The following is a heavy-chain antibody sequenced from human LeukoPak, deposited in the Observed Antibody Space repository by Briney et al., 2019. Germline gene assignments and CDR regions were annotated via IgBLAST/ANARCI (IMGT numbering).Heavy chain of an antibody. D-gene: IGHD1-1*01. CDR1: GDTLTELS. CDR3: ATVRLAYNWNDLYY. CDR2: FDPEDGET. J-gene: IGHJ4*02. Sequence: SEKVSCKVSGDTLTELSMHWVRQAPGKGLEWMGGFDPEDGETIYAQKFQGRVTMTEDTSTDTAYMELSTLRSEDTAVYYCATVRLAYNWNDLYYCGQGTLVTVSS. V-gene: IGHV1-24*01.